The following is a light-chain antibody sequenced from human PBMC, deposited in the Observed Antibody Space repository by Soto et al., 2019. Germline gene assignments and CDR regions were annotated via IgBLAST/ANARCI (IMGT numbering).Light chain of an antibody. V-gene: IGKV3-15*01. Sequence: EIIMTQSPATLSVSPGERVTLSFMASQSISGNLAWYQHKPGQAPRLLISGASARATGFPARFSGSGSGTEFTLTISSLQSEDFAVYYCQQYNNWPGTFGQGTKVDIK. J-gene: IGKJ1*01. CDR1: QSISGN. CDR2: GAS. CDR3: QQYNNWPGT.